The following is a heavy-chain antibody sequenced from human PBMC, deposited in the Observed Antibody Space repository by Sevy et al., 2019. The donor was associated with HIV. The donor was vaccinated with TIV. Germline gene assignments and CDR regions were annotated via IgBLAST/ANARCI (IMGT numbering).Heavy chain of an antibody. J-gene: IGHJ4*02. CDR3: ARGTAVADLYFDY. D-gene: IGHD6-19*01. CDR1: GFTFSDYY. CDR2: IRNKPNIYTT. V-gene: IGHV3-72*01. Sequence: GGSLRLSCATSGFTFSDYYMDWVRQAPGKGLEWVGRIRNKPNIYTTEYAAAVKGRFNISRDDSKNSLYLKMNSLKAEDTAVYYCARGTAVADLYFDYWGQGTLVTVSS.